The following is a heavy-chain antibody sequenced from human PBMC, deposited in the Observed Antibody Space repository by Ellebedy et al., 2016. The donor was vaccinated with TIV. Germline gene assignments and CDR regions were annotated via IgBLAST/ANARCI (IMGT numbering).Heavy chain of an antibody. V-gene: IGHV1-2*02. D-gene: IGHD3-10*02. Sequence: ASVKVSCXASGYTFTGYYMHWVRQAPGQGLEWMGWINPNSGGTNYAQKFQGRVTMTRDTSISTAYMELSRLRSDDTAVYYCARKGPFSRFGWYFDYWGQGTLVTVSS. CDR1: GYTFTGYY. J-gene: IGHJ4*02. CDR3: ARKGPFSRFGWYFDY. CDR2: INPNSGGT.